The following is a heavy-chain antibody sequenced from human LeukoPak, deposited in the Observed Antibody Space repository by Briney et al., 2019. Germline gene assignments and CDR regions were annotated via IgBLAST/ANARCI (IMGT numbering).Heavy chain of an antibody. CDR3: ARVPYGSGSDYGMDV. Sequence: GGSLRLSCAASGFTFSSYEMNWVRQAPGKGLEWVSYISSSGSTIYYADSVKGRFTISRDNAKNSLHLQMNSLRAEDTAVYYCARVPYGSGSDYGMDVWGQGTTVTVSS. CDR2: ISSSGSTI. V-gene: IGHV3-48*03. D-gene: IGHD3-10*01. CDR1: GFTFSSYE. J-gene: IGHJ6*02.